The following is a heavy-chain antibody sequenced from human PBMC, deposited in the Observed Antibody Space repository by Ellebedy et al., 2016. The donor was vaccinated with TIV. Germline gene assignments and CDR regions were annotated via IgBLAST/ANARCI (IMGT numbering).Heavy chain of an antibody. CDR1: GGSISSYY. D-gene: IGHD1-1*01. CDR2: IYYSGST. Sequence: MPSETLSLTCSVSGGSISSYYWSWIRQPPGKGLAWIGYIYYSGSTNYNPSLKSRVTISVDTSKNQFSLKLSSVTAADTAVYYCARDRRGIDYWGQGTLVTVSS. CDR3: ARDRRGIDY. J-gene: IGHJ4*02. V-gene: IGHV4-59*01.